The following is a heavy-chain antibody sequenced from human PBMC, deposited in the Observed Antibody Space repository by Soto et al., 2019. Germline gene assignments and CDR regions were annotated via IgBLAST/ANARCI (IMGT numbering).Heavy chain of an antibody. CDR1: GFSFSDYY. Sequence: QVQLVESGGGLVKPGGSLRLSCAASGFSFSDYYMSWIRQAPGKGLEWVSYISSSRTYTNYADSVKGRFTISRDNAKNSLYLQINSLRAEDTAVYYCVRDPGGNWFDPWGQGTLVTVSS. J-gene: IGHJ5*02. D-gene: IGHD2-8*02. CDR2: ISSSRTYT. V-gene: IGHV3-11*05. CDR3: VRDPGGNWFDP.